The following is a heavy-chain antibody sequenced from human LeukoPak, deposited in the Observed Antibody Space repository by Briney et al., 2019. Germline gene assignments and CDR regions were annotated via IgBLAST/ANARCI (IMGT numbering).Heavy chain of an antibody. CDR1: GYTFTDYY. CDR3: AGQKDPRPIDY. J-gene: IGHJ4*02. CDR2: INPSSGGT. V-gene: IGHV1-2*02. Sequence: ASVKVSCKASGYTFTDYYINWVRQAPGQGLEWMGWINPSSGGTNYAQKFQGRVTMTRDTSISTAYMELSELRSDDTAVYYCAGQKDPRPIDYWGQGTLITVSS.